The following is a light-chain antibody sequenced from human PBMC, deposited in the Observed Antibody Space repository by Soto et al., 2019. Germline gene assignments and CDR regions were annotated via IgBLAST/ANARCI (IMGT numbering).Light chain of an antibody. CDR3: QQYSNSPIT. J-gene: IGKJ5*01. V-gene: IGKV3-20*01. CDR1: QSVGRNF. CDR2: RAS. Sequence: EIVLTQSPGTLSLSPGERATLSCRASQSVGRNFLAWYQQKPGQPPRLLIYRASNRATGIPDRVSGSGSGTDFTLTIYRLEPEDIAVYYCQQYSNSPITFGQGTRLEI.